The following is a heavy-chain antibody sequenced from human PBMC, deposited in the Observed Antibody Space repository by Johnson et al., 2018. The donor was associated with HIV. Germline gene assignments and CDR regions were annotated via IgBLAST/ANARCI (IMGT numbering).Heavy chain of an antibody. V-gene: IGHV3-7*05. Sequence: VLLVESGGSLVQPGGSLTLSCAASGLTFSNFYMTWVRQAPGTGLEWVATIRPDGSEEFYVDSVKGRFTISRDNAKSSFFLQMNNLRADDTAMYYCASGHSAYWGRGTMVTVSS. J-gene: IGHJ3*01. CDR3: ASGHSAY. CDR2: IRPDGSEE. D-gene: IGHD5-12*01. CDR1: GLTFSNFY.